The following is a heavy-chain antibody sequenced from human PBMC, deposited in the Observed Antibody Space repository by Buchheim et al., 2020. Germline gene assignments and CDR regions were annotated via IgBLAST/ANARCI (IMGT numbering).Heavy chain of an antibody. CDR1: EFTFSNYS. D-gene: IGHD1-1*01. Sequence: EVQLVESGGGLVQPGGSLRLSCAASEFTFSNYSMNWVRQAPGKGLEWVSYINSTTSAIYYADSVRGRFTISRDNARNSLYLQMSSLSAEDTAVYYCARGTTGGNGRLEYWGLGTL. CDR3: ARGTTGGNGRLEY. V-gene: IGHV3-48*01. J-gene: IGHJ4*02. CDR2: INSTTSAI.